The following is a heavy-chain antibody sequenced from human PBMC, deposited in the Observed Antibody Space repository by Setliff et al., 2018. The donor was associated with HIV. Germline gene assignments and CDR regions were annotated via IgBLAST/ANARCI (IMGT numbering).Heavy chain of an antibody. V-gene: IGHV3-48*01. CDR1: GFNFSNYS. CDR2: ISHTTNTI. D-gene: IGHD2-15*01. CDR3: ASTSLPCSGGSCSLFYYYYYMDV. J-gene: IGHJ6*03. Sequence: PGGSLRLSCAASGFNFSNYSVNWVRQAPGKGLEWVSYISHTTNTIYYADSVKGRFTISRDNAKNSLYLQMNSLRVEDTAVYYCASTSLPCSGGSCSLFYYYYYMDVWGKGTTVTVSS.